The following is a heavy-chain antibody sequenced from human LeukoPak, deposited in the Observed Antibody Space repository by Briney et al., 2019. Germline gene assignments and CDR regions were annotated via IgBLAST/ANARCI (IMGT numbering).Heavy chain of an antibody. V-gene: IGHV3-48*04. CDR1: GFTFSSYS. Sequence: GGSLRLSCAASGFTFSSYSMNWVRQAPGKGLEWISYITGSSTTTHYADPVKGRFTISRDNAKNSLYLQMNSLRAEDTAVYFCASDRVCWGQGTMVTVYS. CDR3: ASDRVC. CDR2: ITGSSTTT. J-gene: IGHJ4*02.